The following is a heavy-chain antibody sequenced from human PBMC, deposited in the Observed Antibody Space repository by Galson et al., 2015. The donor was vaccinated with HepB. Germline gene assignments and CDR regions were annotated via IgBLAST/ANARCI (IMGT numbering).Heavy chain of an antibody. CDR2: IIPIFETP. D-gene: IGHD1-1*01. CDR1: GDTLNIYA. Sequence: SVKVSCKASGDTLNIYAISWVRQAPGQGLEWMGGIIPIFETPDYAQKFQGRVTITADKSTSTAYMELSSLMSEDTAVYYCARPRTAGTTVLDYWGQGTPVTVSS. V-gene: IGHV1-69*06. CDR3: ARPRTAGTTVLDY. J-gene: IGHJ4*02.